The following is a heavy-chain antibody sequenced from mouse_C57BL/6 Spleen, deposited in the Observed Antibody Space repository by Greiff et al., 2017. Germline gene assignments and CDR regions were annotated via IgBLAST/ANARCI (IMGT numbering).Heavy chain of an antibody. Sequence: VQLKQSGAELVKPGASVKLSCTASGFNIKDYYMHWVKQRTEQGLEWIGRIDPEDGETKYAPKFQGKATITADTSSNTAYLQRSSLTSEDAAVYYCAIYYYGSSDEGAMDYWGQGTSVTVSS. CDR2: IDPEDGET. V-gene: IGHV14-2*01. D-gene: IGHD1-1*01. J-gene: IGHJ4*01. CDR1: GFNIKDYY. CDR3: AIYYYGSSDEGAMDY.